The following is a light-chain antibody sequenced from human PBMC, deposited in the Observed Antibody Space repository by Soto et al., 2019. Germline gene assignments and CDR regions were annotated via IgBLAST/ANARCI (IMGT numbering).Light chain of an antibody. J-gene: IGKJ5*01. CDR1: QSISTY. V-gene: IGKV1-39*01. CDR2: AAS. Sequence: DIQITQSPSSLSASVGDRVTITCRASQSISTYLNWYQRKPGKAPNLLISAASSLRSGVPSRFSGSGSGTDFTLTISSLQPEDSATYYCQQSYTNPIAFGQGTRLEIK. CDR3: QQSYTNPIA.